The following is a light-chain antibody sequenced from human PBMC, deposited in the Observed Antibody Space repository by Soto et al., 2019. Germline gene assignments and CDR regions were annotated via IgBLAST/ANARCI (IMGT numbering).Light chain of an antibody. CDR3: QQYGTSPRIT. CDR2: GAS. V-gene: IGKV3-20*01. J-gene: IGKJ5*01. CDR1: QSVTSNY. Sequence: IVLTQSPGTLSLSPGERVTLSCRASQSVTSNYLAWYQQKPGQAPRLLIYGASTRASDIPDRFSGSVSGTDFTLTISRLEPEDFAIYYCQQYGTSPRITFGQGTRLDIK.